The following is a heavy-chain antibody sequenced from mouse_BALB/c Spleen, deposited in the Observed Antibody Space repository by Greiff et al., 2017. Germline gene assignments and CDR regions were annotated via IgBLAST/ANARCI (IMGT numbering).Heavy chain of an antibody. V-gene: IGHV3-2*02. Sequence: EVQGVESGPGLVKPSQSLSLTCTVTGYSITSDYAWNWIRQFPGNKLEWMGYISYSGSTSYNPSLKSRISITRDTSKNQFFLQLNSVTTEDTATYYCARKGKNYRYAMDYWGQGTSVTVSS. CDR1: GYSITSDYA. CDR3: ARKGKNYRYAMDY. J-gene: IGHJ4*01. D-gene: IGHD2-14*01. CDR2: ISYSGST.